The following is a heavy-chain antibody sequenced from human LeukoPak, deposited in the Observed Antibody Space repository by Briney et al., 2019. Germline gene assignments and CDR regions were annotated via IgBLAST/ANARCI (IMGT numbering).Heavy chain of an antibody. D-gene: IGHD6-19*01. CDR3: ANGYSSGWYFDY. CDR1: GGTFSSYA. Sequence: SVKVSCKASGGTFSSYAISWVRQAPGQGPEWMGRIIPIFGTANYAQKFQGRVTITTDESTSTAYMELSSLRSEDTAVYYCANGYSSGWYFDYWGQGTLVTVSS. V-gene: IGHV1-69*05. CDR2: IIPIFGTA. J-gene: IGHJ4*02.